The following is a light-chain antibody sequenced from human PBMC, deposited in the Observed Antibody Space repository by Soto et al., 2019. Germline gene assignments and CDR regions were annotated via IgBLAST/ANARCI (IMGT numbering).Light chain of an antibody. V-gene: IGKV3-15*01. CDR2: GAS. CDR1: QSVSSN. CDR3: QQYGSSSWT. J-gene: IGKJ1*01. Sequence: EIVMTQSPATLSVSPGERDTLSCRASQSVSSNLAWYQQKPGQAPRLLIYGASTRATGIPARFSGSGSGTEFTLTISRLEPEDFAVYYCQQYGSSSWTFGQGTKVEIK.